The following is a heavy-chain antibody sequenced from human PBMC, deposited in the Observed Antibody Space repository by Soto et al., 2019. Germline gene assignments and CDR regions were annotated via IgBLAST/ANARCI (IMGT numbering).Heavy chain of an antibody. CDR2: INTDTGAT. CDR3: ARGGGYAVDF. CDR1: GYTFTDNS. Sequence: QVQLVQSGGELRKPGASVKVSCKASGYTFTDNSITWVRQAPGQGLEWMGWINTDTGATRSTQKSQDRVTMTTDTSTSTAYLELTGLRSADTAIYYCARGGGYAVDFWGQGTLVAVSS. J-gene: IGHJ4*02. D-gene: IGHD5-12*01. V-gene: IGHV1-18*01.